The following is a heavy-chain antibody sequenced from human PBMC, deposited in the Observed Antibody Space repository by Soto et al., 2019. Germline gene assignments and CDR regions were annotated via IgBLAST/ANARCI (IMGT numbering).Heavy chain of an antibody. J-gene: IGHJ6*02. D-gene: IGHD6-13*01. V-gene: IGHV4-59*01. CDR2: IYYSGST. Sequence: PSETLSLTCTVSGVSISSSYWSWIRQPPGKGLEWIGYIYYSGSTNYNPSLKSRVTISVDTSKNQFSLKLSSVTAADTAVYYCASSNIAATGFYYYGMDVWGRGTTVTVSS. CDR1: GVSISSSY. CDR3: ASSNIAATGFYYYGMDV.